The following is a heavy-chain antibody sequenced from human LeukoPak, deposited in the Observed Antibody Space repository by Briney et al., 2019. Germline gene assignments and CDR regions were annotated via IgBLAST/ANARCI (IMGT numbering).Heavy chain of an antibody. D-gene: IGHD2-15*01. CDR1: GGSISSYY. V-gene: IGHV4-59*01. J-gene: IGHJ5*02. CDR2: IYYSGST. Sequence: SETLSLTCTVSGGSISSYYWSWIRQPPGKGLEWIGYIYYSGSTNHNPSLKSRVTISVDTSKNQFSLKLSSVTAADTAVYYCAREECAVWSGGSCYRRGNWFDPWGQGTLVTVSS. CDR3: AREECAVWSGGSCYRRGNWFDP.